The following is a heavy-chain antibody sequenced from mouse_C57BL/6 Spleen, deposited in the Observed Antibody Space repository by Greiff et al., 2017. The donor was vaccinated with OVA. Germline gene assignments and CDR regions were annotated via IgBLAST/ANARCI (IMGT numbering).Heavy chain of an antibody. CDR1: GFTFSSYG. Sequence: EVQGVESGGDLVKPGGSLKLSCAASGFTFSSYGMSWVRQTPDKRLEWVATISSGGSYTYYPDSVKGRFTISRDNAKNTLYLQMSSLKSEDTAMYYCARQPLYPYYFDYWGQGTTLTVSS. CDR2: ISSGGSYT. V-gene: IGHV5-6*01. CDR3: ARQPLYPYYFDY. D-gene: IGHD2-1*01. J-gene: IGHJ2*01.